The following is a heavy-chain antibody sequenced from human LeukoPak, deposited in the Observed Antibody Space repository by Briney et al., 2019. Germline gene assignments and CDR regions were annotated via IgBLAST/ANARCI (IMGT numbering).Heavy chain of an antibody. CDR1: GGSISSYY. CDR3: ARGGYSSGLKD. Sequence: PSETLSLTCTVSGGSISSYYWSWIRQPAGKGLEWIGSIYYSGSTYYNPSLKSRVTISVDTSKNQFSLKLSSVTAADTAVYYCARGGYSSGLKDWGQGTMVTVSS. J-gene: IGHJ3*01. V-gene: IGHV4-59*05. CDR2: IYYSGST. D-gene: IGHD6-19*01.